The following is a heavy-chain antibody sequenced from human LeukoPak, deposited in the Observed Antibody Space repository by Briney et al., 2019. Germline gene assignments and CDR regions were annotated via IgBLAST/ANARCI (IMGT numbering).Heavy chain of an antibody. V-gene: IGHV4-38-2*02. CDR2: IYHSGST. J-gene: IGHJ3*02. D-gene: IGHD6-19*01. Sequence: SETLSLTCTVSGYSISSGYYWGWIRQPPGEGLEWIGSIYHSGSTYYNPSLKSRVTISVDTSKNQFSLKLSSVTAADTAVYYCARDLLAVAVWGAFDIWGQGTMVTVSS. CDR1: GYSISSGYY. CDR3: ARDLLAVAVWGAFDI.